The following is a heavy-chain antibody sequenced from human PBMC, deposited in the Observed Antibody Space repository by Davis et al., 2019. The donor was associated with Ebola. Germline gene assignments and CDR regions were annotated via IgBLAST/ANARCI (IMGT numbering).Heavy chain of an antibody. CDR1: GFTFSTYE. J-gene: IGHJ1*01. V-gene: IGHV3-23*01. D-gene: IGHD6-13*01. CDR2: IRGTGSNT. CDR3: TRGRGGSSWEVL. Sequence: GASLNISCAASGFTFSTYEMNWVRQAPETGLEWVSGIRGTGSNTFYADSVKGRFTISRDNSKNTLYLQITSLRVDDTAIYYCTRGRGGSSWEVLWGQGTLVTVSS.